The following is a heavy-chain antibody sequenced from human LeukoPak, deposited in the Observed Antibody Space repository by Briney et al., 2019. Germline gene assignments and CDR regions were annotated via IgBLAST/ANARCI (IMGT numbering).Heavy chain of an antibody. CDR2: IYYSGST. Sequence: PSETLSLTCTVSGGSISSGSYYWSWIRQPAGKGLEWIGHIYYSGSTNFNPSLKSRVTISVDTSKNQFSLKLSSVTAADTAVYYCARGAPGDYYYYYYMDVWGKGTTVTISS. D-gene: IGHD4-17*01. CDR3: ARGAPGDYYYYYYMDV. CDR1: GGSISSGSYY. J-gene: IGHJ6*03. V-gene: IGHV4-61*10.